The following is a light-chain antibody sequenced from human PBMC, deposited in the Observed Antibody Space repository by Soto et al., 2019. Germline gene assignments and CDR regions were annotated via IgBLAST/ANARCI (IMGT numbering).Light chain of an antibody. J-gene: IGKJ2*01. CDR3: QQSNNWPYT. V-gene: IGKV3-15*01. CDR2: GVS. Sequence: EIVMTQSPATLSVSPGERATLSCRASQSVSDNLAWYQRKPGQAPRLLIYGVSTRATGIPARFSGSGSETEFTLTISSLQSEDFAIYYCQQSNNWPYTFGQGTKVDIK. CDR1: QSVSDN.